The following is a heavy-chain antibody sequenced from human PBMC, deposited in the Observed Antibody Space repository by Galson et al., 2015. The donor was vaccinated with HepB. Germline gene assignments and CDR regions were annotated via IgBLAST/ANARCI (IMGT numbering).Heavy chain of an antibody. V-gene: IGHV1-8*01. Sequence: SVKVSCKASGYTFTSYDINWVRQATGQGLEWMGWMNPNSGNTGYAQKFQGRVTMTRNTSISTAYMELSSLRSEDTAVYYCARGRGKFIAARLVGKYYFDYWGQGTLVTVSS. CDR1: GYTFTSYD. CDR2: MNPNSGNT. D-gene: IGHD6-6*01. CDR3: ARGRGKFIAARLVGKYYFDY. J-gene: IGHJ4*02.